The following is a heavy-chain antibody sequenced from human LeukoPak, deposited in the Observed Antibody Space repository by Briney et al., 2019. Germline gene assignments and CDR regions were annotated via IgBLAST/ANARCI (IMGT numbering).Heavy chain of an antibody. Sequence: GGSLRLSCAASRFTFSSYGMSWVRQAPGKGLEWVSAISGSGGSTYYADSVKGRFTISRDNSKNTLYLQMNSLRAEDTAVYYWAKDSSIVVVITSFDYWGQGTLVTVSS. J-gene: IGHJ4*02. V-gene: IGHV3-23*01. CDR3: AKDSSIVVVITSFDY. D-gene: IGHD3-22*01. CDR2: ISGSGGST. CDR1: RFTFSSYG.